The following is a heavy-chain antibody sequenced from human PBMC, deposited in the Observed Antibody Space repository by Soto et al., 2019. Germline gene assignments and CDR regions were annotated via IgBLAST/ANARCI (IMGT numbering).Heavy chain of an antibody. CDR2: ISYDGRNK. D-gene: IGHD4-17*01. CDR3: AKDSRGSTTVVTLYGMDV. Sequence: PGGSLRLSCAASGFTFSSYGMHWVRQAPGKGLEWVAVISYDGRNKYYADTVKGRFTISRDNSKNTLHLQMNSLRAEDTAVYYCAKDSRGSTTVVTLYGMDVWGQGTTVTVSS. V-gene: IGHV3-30*18. J-gene: IGHJ6*02. CDR1: GFTFSSYG.